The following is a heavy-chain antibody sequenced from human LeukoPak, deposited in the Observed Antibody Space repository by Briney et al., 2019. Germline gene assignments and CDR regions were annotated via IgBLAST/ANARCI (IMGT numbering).Heavy chain of an antibody. J-gene: IGHJ6*02. CDR3: ARDSNGYCSSTSCYEEGYGMDV. V-gene: IGHV3-48*01. D-gene: IGHD2-2*01. Sequence: SVKGRFTISRDNAKNSLYLQMNSLRAEDTAVYYCARDSNGYCSSTSCYEEGYGMDVWDQGTTVTVSS.